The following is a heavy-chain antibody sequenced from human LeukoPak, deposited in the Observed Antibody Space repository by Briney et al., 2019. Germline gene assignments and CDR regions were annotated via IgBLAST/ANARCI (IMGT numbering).Heavy chain of an antibody. CDR3: ARSKRGSWFDP. V-gene: IGHV3-21*01. CDR2: ISSSSSYI. Sequence: GGSLRLSCAASGFTFSSYAMSWVRQAPGKGLEWVSSISSSSSYIYYADSVKGRFTISRDNAKNSLYLQMNSLRAEDTAVYYCARSKRGSWFDPWGQGTLVTVSS. D-gene: IGHD3-10*01. CDR1: GFTFSSYA. J-gene: IGHJ5*02.